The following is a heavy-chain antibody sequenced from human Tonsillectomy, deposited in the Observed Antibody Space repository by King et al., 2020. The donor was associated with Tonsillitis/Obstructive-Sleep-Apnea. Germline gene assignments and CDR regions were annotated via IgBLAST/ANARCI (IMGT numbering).Heavy chain of an antibody. CDR1: GGSISSSNYH. J-gene: IGHJ3*02. D-gene: IGHD3-3*01. CDR2: IYYSGDT. CDR3: ARQDKITYYDFWSGYYSAFDI. V-gene: IGHV4-39*01. Sequence: QLQESGPGLVKPSETLSLTCSVSGGSISSSNYHWGWIRQPPGKGLEWIGSIYYSGDTYYSPSLKSRVTISIETSKNQFSLKLSSVTAADTAVYYCARQDKITYYDFWSGYYSAFDIWGQGTMVAVSS.